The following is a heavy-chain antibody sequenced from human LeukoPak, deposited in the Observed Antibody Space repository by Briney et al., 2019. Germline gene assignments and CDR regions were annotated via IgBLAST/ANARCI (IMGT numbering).Heavy chain of an antibody. Sequence: GGSLRLSCAASGFTFSSYSMNWVRQAPGKGLEWVSSISSSSSYIYYADSVKGRFTISRDNAKNSLYLQMNSLRAEDTAVYYCARDEASYYLGGNFDYWGQGTLVTVSS. V-gene: IGHV3-21*01. J-gene: IGHJ4*02. CDR3: ARDEASYYLGGNFDY. D-gene: IGHD3-16*01. CDR2: ISSSSSYI. CDR1: GFTFSSYS.